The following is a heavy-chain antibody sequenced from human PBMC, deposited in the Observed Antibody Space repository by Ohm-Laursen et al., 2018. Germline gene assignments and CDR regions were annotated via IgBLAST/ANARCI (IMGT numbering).Heavy chain of an antibody. Sequence: SLRLSCTASGFTFSSYSMHWVRQAPGKGLEWVAIISRDGSTKYYGDSVKGRFTISRDDSKNTLFLQMSALRAEDTALYYCAKENPSYFYDYWGQGTLVTVSS. CDR2: ISRDGSTK. D-gene: IGHD3-10*01. V-gene: IGHV3-30*18. J-gene: IGHJ4*02. CDR3: AKENPSYFYDY. CDR1: GFTFSSYS.